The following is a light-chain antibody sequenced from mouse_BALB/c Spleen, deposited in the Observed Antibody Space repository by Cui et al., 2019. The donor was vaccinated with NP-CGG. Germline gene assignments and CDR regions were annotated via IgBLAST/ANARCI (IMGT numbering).Light chain of an antibody. CDR1: TGAVTTRND. CDR2: GTN. J-gene: IGLJ1*01. CDR3: ALWYTNHWV. V-gene: IGLV1*01. Sequence: QAVVTPESARTTSPGETVTFTCRSSTGAVTTRNDANWVQEKPDHLFTGLIGGTNNRAPGVPARFSGSLIGDRAALTITGAQTEDEAIYFCALWYTNHWVFGGGTKLTVL.